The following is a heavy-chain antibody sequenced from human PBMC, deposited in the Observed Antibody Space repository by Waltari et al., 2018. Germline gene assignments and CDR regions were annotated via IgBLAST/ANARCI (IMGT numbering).Heavy chain of an antibody. D-gene: IGHD2-8*01. CDR3: ARDLTNRED. CDR1: GFTFSSYG. CDR2: ISYDGSKK. Sequence: QVQLVESGGGVVQPGRSLRLSCAASGFTFSSYGMHWVRQAPGKGPEWLAVISYDGSKKFYAESVKGRFTISRDNSKNTLYLQMNSLRAEDTAVYYCARDLTNREDWGQGTLVTVSS. V-gene: IGHV3-30*06. J-gene: IGHJ4*02.